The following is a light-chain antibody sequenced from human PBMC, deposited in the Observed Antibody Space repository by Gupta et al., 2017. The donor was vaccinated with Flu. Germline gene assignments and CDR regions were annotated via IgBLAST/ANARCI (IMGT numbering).Light chain of an antibody. CDR1: VFPKKY. CDR2: EDR. V-gene: IGLV3-10*01. J-gene: IGLJ3*02. Sequence: GQTASITCYGDVFPKKYAYWYQQKSGQAPVLIIYEDRKRPSGIPERFSGSSSGTMATLTISGAQVEDEADYYCYSTDTSGNHRVFGGGTNLTVL. CDR3: YSTDTSGNHRV.